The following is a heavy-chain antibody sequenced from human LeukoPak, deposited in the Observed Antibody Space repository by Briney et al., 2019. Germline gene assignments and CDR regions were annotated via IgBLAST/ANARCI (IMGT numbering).Heavy chain of an antibody. J-gene: IGHJ4*02. CDR3: ARDKYLGYCSGGSCYFLKYYFDY. Sequence: SETLSLTCAVYGGSFSGYYWSWIRQPPGKGLEWIGEINHSGSTNYNPSLKSRVTISVDTSKNQFSLKLSSVTAADTAVYYCARDKYLGYCSGGSCYFLKYYFDYWGQGTLATVSS. CDR2: INHSGST. CDR1: GGSFSGYY. D-gene: IGHD2-15*01. V-gene: IGHV4-34*01.